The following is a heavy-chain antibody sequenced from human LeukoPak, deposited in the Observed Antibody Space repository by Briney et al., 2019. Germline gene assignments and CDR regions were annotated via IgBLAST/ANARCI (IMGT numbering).Heavy chain of an antibody. CDR2: ISRNGGST. CDR3: ARGGRGHDFSPNYFYGLDV. CDR1: GFTFDSYA. Sequence: GGSLRLSCAASGFTFDSYAMHWVRRAPGKGLEYVSAISRNGGSTFYANSVKGRFTISRDNSKNTLYLQMGSLRPEDTAVYYCARGGRGHDFSPNYFYGLDVWGQGTTVTVSS. V-gene: IGHV3-64*01. D-gene: IGHD5-12*01. J-gene: IGHJ6*02.